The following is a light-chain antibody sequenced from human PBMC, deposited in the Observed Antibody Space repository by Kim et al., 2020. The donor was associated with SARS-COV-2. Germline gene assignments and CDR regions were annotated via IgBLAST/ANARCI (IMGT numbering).Light chain of an antibody. CDR2: QDS. J-gene: IGLJ2*01. V-gene: IGLV3-1*01. Sequence: PEQTARITGSGDKLGEKYACWYQQKPGQSPVLVIYQDSKRPSGIPERFSGSNSGNTATLTISGTQAMDEADYYCQAWDSSTADVVFGGGTQLTVL. CDR3: QAWDSSTADVV. CDR1: KLGEKY.